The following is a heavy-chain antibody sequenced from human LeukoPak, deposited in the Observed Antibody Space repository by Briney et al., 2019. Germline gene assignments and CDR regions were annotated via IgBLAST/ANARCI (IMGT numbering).Heavy chain of an antibody. D-gene: IGHD3-10*01. V-gene: IGHV4-59*01. CDR1: GGSISSYY. CDR2: IYYSGST. Sequence: SETLSLTCTVSGGSISSYYWSWIRQPPGKGLEWIGYIYYSGSTNYNPSLKSRVTIPVDTSKNQFSLKLSSVTAADTAVYYCAREVYGSGSYSDYWGQGTLVTVSS. CDR3: AREVYGSGSYSDY. J-gene: IGHJ4*02.